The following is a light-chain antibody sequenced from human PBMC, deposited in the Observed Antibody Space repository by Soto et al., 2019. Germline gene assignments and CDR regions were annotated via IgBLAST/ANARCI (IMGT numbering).Light chain of an antibody. CDR1: QSISSY. Sequence: EIVLTQSPATLSLSPGERATLSCRASQSISSYLAWYQQKPGQAPRLLFYDASIRAAGIPARFSGSGSGTDFTLTISSLEPEDLAVYYCQQYSSSWTFGQGTKVELK. CDR3: QQYSSSWT. J-gene: IGKJ1*01. V-gene: IGKV3-11*01. CDR2: DAS.